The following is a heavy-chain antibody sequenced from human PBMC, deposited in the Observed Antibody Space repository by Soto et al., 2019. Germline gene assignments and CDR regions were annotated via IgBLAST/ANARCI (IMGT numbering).Heavy chain of an antibody. Sequence: GGSLRLSCAASGFTFSSYAMHWVRQAPGKGLERVAVISYDGSNKYYADSVKGRFTISRDNSKNTLYLQMNSLRAEDTAVYYCARDRGVVVVAATPFGFALPDLPYWGQGTLVTVSS. CDR2: ISYDGSNK. J-gene: IGHJ4*02. CDR3: ARDRGVVVVAATPFGFALPDLPY. CDR1: GFTFSSYA. D-gene: IGHD2-15*01. V-gene: IGHV3-30-3*01.